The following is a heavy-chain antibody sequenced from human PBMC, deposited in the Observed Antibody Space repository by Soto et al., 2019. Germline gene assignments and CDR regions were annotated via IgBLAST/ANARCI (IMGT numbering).Heavy chain of an antibody. CDR1: GDSVTNYF. V-gene: IGHV4-59*02. D-gene: IGHD2-8*01. Sequence: SETLSLTCTDSGDSVTNYFWSWMRQPPVKGLEWIGHMYHGGRTNYSPSLKSRVTMSLDSSRNQFSLNLSSVTAADTAVYFCARDPGYCTNGVCPIFDFWGQGLLVTVSS. CDR2: MYHGGRT. CDR3: ARDPGYCTNGVCPIFDF. J-gene: IGHJ4*02.